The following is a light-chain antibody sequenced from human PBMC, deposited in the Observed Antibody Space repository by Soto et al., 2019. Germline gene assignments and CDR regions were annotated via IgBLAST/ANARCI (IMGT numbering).Light chain of an antibody. CDR1: SSDVGGYNY. CDR3: SSYTNSSSLLYV. Sequence: QSALTQPASVSGSPGQSITISCTGTSSDVGGYNYVSWYQQHPGKAPKLLIYDVSNRPSGVSNRFSGSKSGNTASRTISGRQAEDEADYYCSSYTNSSSLLYVFGTGTKLTVL. V-gene: IGLV2-14*01. J-gene: IGLJ1*01. CDR2: DVS.